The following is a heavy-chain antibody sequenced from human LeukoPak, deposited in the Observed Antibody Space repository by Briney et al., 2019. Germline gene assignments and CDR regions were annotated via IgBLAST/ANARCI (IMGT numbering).Heavy chain of an antibody. D-gene: IGHD1-26*01. CDR2: IYTSGST. CDR3: ARDRIVGATLDYFDY. CDR1: GGSISSYY. Sequence: PSETLSLTCTLSGGSISSYYWSWIRQPAGKGLEWIGRIYTSGSTNYNPSLKSRVTMSVDTSKNQFSLKLSSVTAADTAVYYCARDRIVGATLDYFDYWGQGTRVTVSS. J-gene: IGHJ4*02. V-gene: IGHV4-4*07.